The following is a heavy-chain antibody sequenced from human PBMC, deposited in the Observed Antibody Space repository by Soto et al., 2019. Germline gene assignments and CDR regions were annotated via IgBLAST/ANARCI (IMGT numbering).Heavy chain of an antibody. Sequence: QVPLVQSGAEVKKPGASVKVYCQASGYTFTSYGISWVRQAPGQGLEWMGWISAYNGNTNYAQKLQGRVTMTTDTSTSTGYMGLRSLRSDDTAVYYCAGTHDSYYYGMDVWGQGTTVTVAS. CDR2: ISAYNGNT. V-gene: IGHV1-18*01. J-gene: IGHJ6*02. CDR3: AGTHDSYYYGMDV. CDR1: GYTFTSYG.